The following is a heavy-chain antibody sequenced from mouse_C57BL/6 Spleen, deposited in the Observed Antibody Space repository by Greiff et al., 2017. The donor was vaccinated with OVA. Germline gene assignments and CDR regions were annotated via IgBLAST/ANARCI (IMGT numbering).Heavy chain of an antibody. J-gene: IGHJ2*01. Sequence: EVQRVESGPGMVKPSQSLSLTCTVTGYSITSGYDWHWIRHFPGNKLEWMGYISYSGSTNYNPSLKSRISITHDTSKNHFFLKLNSVTTEDTATYYCEKGNSNYGGYYFDYWGQGTTLTVSS. D-gene: IGHD2-5*01. CDR2: ISYSGST. CDR3: EKGNSNYGGYYFDY. V-gene: IGHV3-1*01. CDR1: GYSITSGYD.